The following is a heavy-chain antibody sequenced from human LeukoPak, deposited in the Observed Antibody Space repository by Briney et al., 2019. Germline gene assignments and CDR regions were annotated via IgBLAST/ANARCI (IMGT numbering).Heavy chain of an antibody. Sequence: NPGGSLRLSCAASGFTFSSYSMNWVRQAPGKGLEWVSSISSSSSYIYYADSVEGRFTISRDNAKNSLYLQMNSLRAEDTAVYYCARDRRIAVAGYFDYWGQGTLVTVSS. J-gene: IGHJ4*02. D-gene: IGHD6-19*01. CDR2: ISSSSSYI. CDR1: GFTFSSYS. V-gene: IGHV3-21*01. CDR3: ARDRRIAVAGYFDY.